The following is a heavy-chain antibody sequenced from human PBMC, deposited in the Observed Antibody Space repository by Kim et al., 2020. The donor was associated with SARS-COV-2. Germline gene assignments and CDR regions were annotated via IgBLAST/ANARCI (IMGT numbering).Heavy chain of an antibody. J-gene: IGHJ4*02. CDR1: GFTFINYA. V-gene: IGHV3-23*01. D-gene: IGHD1-26*01. CDR2: ISGSGDNT. Sequence: GGSLRLSCAASGFTFINYAMNWVRQTPGKGLEWVSSISGSGDNTDYSDSVKGRFIIYRDNSKNTLYLQMNRLRAEDTAIYYCASFPRASHYYLVFDFWGQGTLVTVSS. CDR3: ASFPRASHYYLVFDF.